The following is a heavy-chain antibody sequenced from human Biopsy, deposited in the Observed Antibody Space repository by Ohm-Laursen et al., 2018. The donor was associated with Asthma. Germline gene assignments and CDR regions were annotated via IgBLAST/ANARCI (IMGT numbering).Heavy chain of an antibody. V-gene: IGHV1-58*01. J-gene: IGHJ4*01. D-gene: IGHD2/OR15-2a*01. Sequence: GASVKVSCNASGVALSGYTFEWVRQARGLGLEWIAWIVFASGATNYAQNSQDRLTVTRDMSAGSVSMELRGLSSTDTAVYYCAAGRTSLQGESLIWGQGTLVSVSS. CDR1: GVALSGYT. CDR3: AAGRTSLQGESLI. CDR2: IVFASGAT.